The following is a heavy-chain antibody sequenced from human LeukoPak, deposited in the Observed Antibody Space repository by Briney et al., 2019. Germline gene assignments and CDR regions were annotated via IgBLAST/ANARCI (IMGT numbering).Heavy chain of an antibody. CDR1: GFTFSNYA. CDR2: ISSDGSNE. Sequence: GGSLRLSCAASGFTFSNYAMHWVRQAPGKGLEWVTVISSDGSNEYYADSVKGRFSISRDNSKNTLYLQMNSLRAEDTAVYYCARDVRTTVTTGKTYYYYYMDVWGKGTTVTVSS. CDR3: ARDVRTTVTTGKTYYYYYMDV. D-gene: IGHD4-17*01. J-gene: IGHJ6*03. V-gene: IGHV3-30*04.